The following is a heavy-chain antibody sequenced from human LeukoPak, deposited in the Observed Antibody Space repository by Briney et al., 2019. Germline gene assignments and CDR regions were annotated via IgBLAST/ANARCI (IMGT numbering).Heavy chain of an antibody. CDR2: ISWNSGSI. J-gene: IGHJ4*02. CDR3: AKDIFTMVRGVVDY. D-gene: IGHD3-10*01. CDR1: GFTFDDYA. V-gene: IGHV3-9*01. Sequence: PGGPLRLSCAASGFTFDDYAMHWVRQAPGKGLEWVSGISWNSGSIGYADSVKGRFTISRDNAKNSLYLQMNSLRAEDAALYYCAKDIFTMVRGVVDYWGQGTLVTVSS.